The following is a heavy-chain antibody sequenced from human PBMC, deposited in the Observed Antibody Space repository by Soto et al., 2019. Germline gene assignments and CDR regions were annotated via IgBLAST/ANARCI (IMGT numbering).Heavy chain of an antibody. D-gene: IGHD3-16*01. CDR3: ARARWPHYGPIWYFDL. V-gene: IGHV3-30*14. CDR2: ITYDGSNK. Sequence: QVQLVESGGGVVQPGRSLRLSCAASGFAFSSYAMHWVRQAPGKGLAWVAVITYDGSNKYYAAFVKGRFTISRHNSKNTLFLPMNSRSAEDTAVYYWARARWPHYGPIWYFDLWGRGTLVTVSS. CDR1: GFAFSSYA. J-gene: IGHJ2*01.